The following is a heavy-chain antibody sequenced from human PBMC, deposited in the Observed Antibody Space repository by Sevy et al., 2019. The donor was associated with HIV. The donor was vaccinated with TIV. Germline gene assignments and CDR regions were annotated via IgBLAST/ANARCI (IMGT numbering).Heavy chain of an antibody. Sequence: ASVKVSCKASGYTFTSYGISWVRQAPGQGLEWMGWISAYNGNTNYAQKLQGRVTMTTDTSTSTAYMELRSLRSDDTAVYYCARASGARVGATSFDPWGQGTLVTVSS. CDR1: GYTFTSYG. CDR2: ISAYNGNT. CDR3: ARASGARVGATSFDP. J-gene: IGHJ5*02. D-gene: IGHD1-26*01. V-gene: IGHV1-18*01.